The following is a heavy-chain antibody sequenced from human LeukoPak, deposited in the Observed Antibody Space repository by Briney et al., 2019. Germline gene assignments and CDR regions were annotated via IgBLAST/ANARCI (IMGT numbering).Heavy chain of an antibody. CDR1: GFTFSSYW. CDR2: IKGDGSST. J-gene: IGHJ4*02. V-gene: IGHV3-74*01. Sequence: GGSLRLSCAASGFTFSSYWMHWVRQAPGKGLVWVSRIKGDGSSTSYADSVKGRFTIPRDNAKNTLYLQMNSLRAEDTAVYYCARGRDDYKSLVYWGQGTLVTVSS. CDR3: ARGRDDYKSLVY. D-gene: IGHD5-24*01.